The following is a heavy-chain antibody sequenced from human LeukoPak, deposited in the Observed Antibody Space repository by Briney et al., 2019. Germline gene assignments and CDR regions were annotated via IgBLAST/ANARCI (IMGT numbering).Heavy chain of an antibody. D-gene: IGHD6-13*01. Sequence: SETLSLTCTVSGGSISSSSYYWGWIRQPPGKGLEWIGSIYYSGSTYYNPSLKSRVTISVDTSKNQFSLKLSSVTAADTAVYYCARERQQLVFWGQGTLVTVSS. CDR1: GGSISSSSYY. J-gene: IGHJ4*02. CDR3: ARERQQLVF. CDR2: IYYSGST. V-gene: IGHV4-39*07.